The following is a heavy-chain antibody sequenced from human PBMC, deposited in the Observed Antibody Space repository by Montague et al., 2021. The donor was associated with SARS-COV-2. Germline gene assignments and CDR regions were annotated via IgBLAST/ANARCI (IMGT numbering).Heavy chain of an antibody. D-gene: IGHD6-13*01. CDR1: GDSVFPNSAA. CDR2: TYHRSKWYL. V-gene: IGHV6-1*01. CDR3: ASHFVWQQLST. Sequence: CAISGDSVFPNSAAWSWFRQSPSRGLEWLGWTYHRSKWYLDYAVAVKGRITINADTSRNQFSLQLNSVTPEDTAVYYCASHFVWQQLSTWGQGTLVSVSS. J-gene: IGHJ4*02.